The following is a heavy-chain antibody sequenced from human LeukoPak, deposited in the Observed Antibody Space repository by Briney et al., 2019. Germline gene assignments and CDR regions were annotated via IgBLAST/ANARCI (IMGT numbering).Heavy chain of an antibody. V-gene: IGHV1-46*01. CDR2: ISPSGSST. J-gene: IGHJ5*02. CDR3: ARDNSVGDTAWWFDP. Sequence: ASVKVSCKASGYSFTSHYMHWVRQAPGQGLEWMGLISPSGSSTLYAQKFQGRVTMTRDMSTTTDYMELSSLRSEDTAVYYCARDNSVGDTAWWFDPWGQGTLVTVSS. D-gene: IGHD1-26*01. CDR1: GYSFTSHY.